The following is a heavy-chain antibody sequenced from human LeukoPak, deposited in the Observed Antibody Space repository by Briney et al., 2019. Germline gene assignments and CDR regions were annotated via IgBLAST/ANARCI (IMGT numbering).Heavy chain of an antibody. CDR1: GFTFSDYY. CDR2: ISSTGSII. V-gene: IGHV3-11*01. J-gene: IGHJ6*02. CDR3: ATIVVTLSSMDV. D-gene: IGHD3-22*01. Sequence: GGSLRLSCAASGFTFSDYYMNWIRQAPGKGLEWVSYISSTGSIIYYADSVKGRFTISRDNAKNSLYLQMNSLRAEDTAVYYCATIVVTLSSMDVWGQGTTVTVSS.